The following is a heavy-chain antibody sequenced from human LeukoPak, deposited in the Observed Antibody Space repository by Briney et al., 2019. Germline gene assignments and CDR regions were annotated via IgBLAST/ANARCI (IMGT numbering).Heavy chain of an antibody. CDR1: GYTFTGYC. D-gene: IGHD4-17*01. Sequence: ASVKVSCKASGYTFTGYCMHWVRQAPGQGLEWMGWINPNSGGTNYAQKFQGRVTMTRDTSISTAYMELSRLRSDDTAVYYCARIIGSAVRRDYGDPSAGDYWGQGTLVTVSS. CDR3: ARIIGSAVRRDYGDPSAGDY. V-gene: IGHV1-2*02. CDR2: INPNSGGT. J-gene: IGHJ4*02.